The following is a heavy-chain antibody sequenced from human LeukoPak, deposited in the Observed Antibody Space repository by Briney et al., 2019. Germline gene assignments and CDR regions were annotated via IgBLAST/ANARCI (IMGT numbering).Heavy chain of an antibody. J-gene: IGHJ3*01. CDR3: ARHRGGFDL. CDR1: GGSISSYY. Sequence: SETLSLTCTVSGGSISSYYWSWLRQPPGKGLEWLGYIYYSGGTNYNPSLKSRVTISVDTSKIHFSLKLSSVTAADTAAYYCARHRGGFDLWGQGTMVTVSS. D-gene: IGHD2-15*01. V-gene: IGHV4-59*01. CDR2: IYYSGGT.